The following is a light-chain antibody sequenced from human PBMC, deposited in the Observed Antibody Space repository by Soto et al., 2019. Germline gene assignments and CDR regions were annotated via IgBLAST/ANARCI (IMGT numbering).Light chain of an antibody. Sequence: QSVLTQPPSVSAAPGQKVTISCSGSSSNIGNNYVSWYQQFPGTAPKLLISDNNKRPSGIPDRFSGSKSGTSATLGITGLQSEDEGDYYCQSYDSGLRGYVFGSGTKLTVL. V-gene: IGLV1-51*01. CDR3: QSYDSGLRGYV. CDR2: DNN. CDR1: SSNIGNNY. J-gene: IGLJ1*01.